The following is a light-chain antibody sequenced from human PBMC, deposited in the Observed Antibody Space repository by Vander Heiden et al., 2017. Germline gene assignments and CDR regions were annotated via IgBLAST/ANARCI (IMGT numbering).Light chain of an antibody. CDR1: QSISHY. Sequence: DVQVTPSPSSLSASVGDRVTITCRASQSISHYVNWYQQKPGKAPKLLIHAAFSLQSGVPSRFSGSGSGTRFTLTISSLQPEDCATYYCQQSYSSPITFGQGTRLEIK. CDR2: AAF. J-gene: IGKJ5*01. CDR3: QQSYSSPIT. V-gene: IGKV1-39*01.